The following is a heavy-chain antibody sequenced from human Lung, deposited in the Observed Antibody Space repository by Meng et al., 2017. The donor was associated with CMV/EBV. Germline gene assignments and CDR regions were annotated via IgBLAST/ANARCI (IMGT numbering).Heavy chain of an antibody. CDR3: AKRAAGRYYFDY. D-gene: IGHD6-13*01. V-gene: IGHV3-9*01. Sequence: GGSLRLXXAASGFTFEDYDMDWVRQISGKGLEWVSRISWNGGFVGYADSVKGRFTISRDNAKNSLYLQMNSLRVEDTALYYCAKRAAGRYYFDYWGQGTXVTVSS. CDR1: GFTFEDYD. CDR2: ISWNGGFV. J-gene: IGHJ4*02.